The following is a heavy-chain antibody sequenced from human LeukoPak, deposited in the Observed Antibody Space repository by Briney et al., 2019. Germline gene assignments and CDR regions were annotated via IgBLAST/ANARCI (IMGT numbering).Heavy chain of an antibody. Sequence: VKVSCKASGGTFSRYAISWVRQAPGQGLEWMGGIIPIFGTANHAQKFQGRVTITADESTSTAYMELSSLRSEDAAVYYCARLPLTGYSRGYYYGMDVWGQGTTVTVSS. V-gene: IGHV1-69*13. J-gene: IGHJ6*02. CDR2: IIPIFGTA. D-gene: IGHD3-9*01. CDR3: ARLPLTGYSRGYYYGMDV. CDR1: GGTFSRYA.